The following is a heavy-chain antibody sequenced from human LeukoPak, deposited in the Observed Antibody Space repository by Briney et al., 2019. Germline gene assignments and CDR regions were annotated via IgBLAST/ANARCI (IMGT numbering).Heavy chain of an antibody. CDR1: GYRFTSYW. J-gene: IGHJ4*02. CDR2: IYPGDSDT. CDR3: ARHDIVVVPAARYTDTQIDY. Sequence: PGESLKISCKGSGYRFTSYWIGWVRPMPGKGVEWMGIIYPGDSDTRYSPSFQGQVTISADNSITTAYLQWSSLKASDTAMYYCARHDIVVVPAARYTDTQIDYWGQGTLVTVSS. V-gene: IGHV5-51*01. D-gene: IGHD2-2*01.